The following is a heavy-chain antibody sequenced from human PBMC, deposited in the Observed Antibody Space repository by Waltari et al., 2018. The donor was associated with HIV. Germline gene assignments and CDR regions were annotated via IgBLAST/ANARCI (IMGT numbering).Heavy chain of an antibody. D-gene: IGHD2-2*01. CDR3: ARDGYCSSTSCSAPVDP. CDR1: GGTFSSYA. CDR2: IIPILGIA. V-gene: IGHV1-69*04. Sequence: QVQLVQSGAEVKKPGSSVKVSCKASGGTFSSYAISWVRQAPGQGLEWMGRIIPILGIANYAQKFQGRVTITADKSTSTAYMELSSLRSEDTAVYYCARDGYCSSTSCSAPVDPWGQGTLVTVSS. J-gene: IGHJ5*02.